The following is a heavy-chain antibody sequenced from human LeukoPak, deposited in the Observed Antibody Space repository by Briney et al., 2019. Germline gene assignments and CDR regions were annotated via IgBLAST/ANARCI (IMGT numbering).Heavy chain of an antibody. Sequence: GGSLRLSCEASGFRFDDPGMSWVRQAPGKGLEWVSGINWNGASTGYVDSVKVRFTISRGNSKNSLYLQMNSLRAEDTALYYCAGGDRNGWYFDYWGQGVLVTVSS. J-gene: IGHJ4*02. CDR3: AGGDRNGWYFDY. CDR1: GFRFDDPG. CDR2: INWNGAST. D-gene: IGHD6-19*01. V-gene: IGHV3-20*04.